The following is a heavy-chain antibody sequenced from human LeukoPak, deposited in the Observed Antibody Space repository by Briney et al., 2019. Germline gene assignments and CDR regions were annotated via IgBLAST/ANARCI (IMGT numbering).Heavy chain of an antibody. D-gene: IGHD3-16*02. CDR2: IYYSGST. V-gene: IGHV4-39*01. J-gene: IGHJ5*02. CDR3: ARVYRVWPHGSWFDP. CDR1: GGSIGSSSYY. Sequence: PSETLSLTCTVSGGSIGSSSYYWGWIRQPPGKGLEWIGSIYYSGSTYYNPSLKSRVTISVDTSKNQFSLKLSSVTAADTAVYYCARVYRVWPHGSWFDPWGQGTLVTVSS.